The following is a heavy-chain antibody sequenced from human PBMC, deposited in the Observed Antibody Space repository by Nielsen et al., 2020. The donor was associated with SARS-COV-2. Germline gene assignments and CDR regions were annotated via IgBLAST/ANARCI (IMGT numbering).Heavy chain of an antibody. CDR2: IKSKTDGGTT. CDR3: TTAGYGEDNWFDP. CDR1: GFTFSNAW. D-gene: IGHD4-17*01. J-gene: IGHJ5*02. V-gene: IGHV3-15*01. Sequence: GGSLRLSCAASGFTFSNAWMSWVRQAPGKGLEWVGHIKSKTDGGTTDYADPVKGRFTISRDDSVNTLWLQMNSLKSEDTAMYYCTTAGYGEDNWFDPWGQGTLVIVSS.